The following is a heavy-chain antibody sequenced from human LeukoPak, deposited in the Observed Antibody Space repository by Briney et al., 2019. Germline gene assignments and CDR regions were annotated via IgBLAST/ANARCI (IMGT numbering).Heavy chain of an antibody. V-gene: IGHV1-69*13. J-gene: IGHJ4*02. CDR1: GGTFSSYA. CDR3: ARAGYCGGDCYSDY. D-gene: IGHD2-21*02. CDR2: IIPIFGTA. Sequence: SVKVSCKASGGTFSSYAISWVRQAPGQGLEWIGGIIPIFGTANYAQKFQGRVTITADESTSTAYMELSSLRSEDTAVYYRARAGYCGGDCYSDYWGQGTLVTVSS.